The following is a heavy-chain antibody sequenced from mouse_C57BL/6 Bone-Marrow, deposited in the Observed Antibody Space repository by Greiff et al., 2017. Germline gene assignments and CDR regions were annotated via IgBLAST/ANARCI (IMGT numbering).Heavy chain of an antibody. CDR1: GYTFTSYW. CDR3: ARRTMVTFDY. J-gene: IGHJ2*01. D-gene: IGHD2-2*01. V-gene: IGHV1-50*01. CDR2: IDPSDSYT. Sequence: VQLQQPGAELVKPGASVKLSCKASGYTFTSYWMQWVKQRPGQGLEWIGEIDPSDSYTNYNQKFKGKATLTVDTSSSTAYMQLSSLTSEDSAVYYCARRTMVTFDYWGQGTTLTVSS.